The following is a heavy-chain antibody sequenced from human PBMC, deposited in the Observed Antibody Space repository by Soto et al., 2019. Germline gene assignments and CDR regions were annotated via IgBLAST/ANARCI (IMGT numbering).Heavy chain of an antibody. Sequence: QVQLVQSGAEVKKPGSSVKVSCKASGGTFSSYAISWVRQAPGQGLEWMGGIIPIFGTANYAQKFQGRVTITAEESTSTAYMELSSLRSEDTAVYYCARDQVVTIFSCYYYYCIDVWGQGTTVTVSS. CDR2: IIPIFGTA. J-gene: IGHJ6*02. D-gene: IGHD3-9*01. CDR1: GGTFSSYA. V-gene: IGHV1-69*01. CDR3: ARDQVVTIFSCYYYYCIDV.